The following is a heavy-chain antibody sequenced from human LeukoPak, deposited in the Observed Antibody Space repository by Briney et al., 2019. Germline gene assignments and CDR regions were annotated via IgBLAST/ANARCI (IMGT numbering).Heavy chain of an antibody. Sequence: SETLSLTCTVSGGSISSGDYYWSWIRQPPGKGLEWIGYIYHSGSTYYNPSLKSRVTISVDRSKNQFSLKLSSVTAADTAVYYCARGGGVIGLFDYWGQGTLVTVSS. J-gene: IGHJ4*02. D-gene: IGHD3-16*02. CDR1: GGSISSGDYY. CDR2: IYHSGST. V-gene: IGHV4-30-2*01. CDR3: ARGGGVIGLFDY.